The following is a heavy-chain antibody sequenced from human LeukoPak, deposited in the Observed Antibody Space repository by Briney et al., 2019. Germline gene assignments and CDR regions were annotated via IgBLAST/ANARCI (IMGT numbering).Heavy chain of an antibody. V-gene: IGHV3-74*03. CDR1: GFTFSRYW. D-gene: IGHD4/OR15-4a*01. CDR3: ARDYGA. Sequence: PGGSLRLSCVASGFTFSRYWMHWVRQAPGKGLVWVSRINSDGFSTTYADFVRGGFTISRDNAKNTVYLQMNSLRAEDTAVYYCARDYGAWGQGTLVTVSS. CDR2: INSDGFST. J-gene: IGHJ5*02.